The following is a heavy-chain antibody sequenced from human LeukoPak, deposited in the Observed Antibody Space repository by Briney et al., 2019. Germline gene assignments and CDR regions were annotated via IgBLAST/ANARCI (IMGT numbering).Heavy chain of an antibody. CDR1: GYTFTGYY. J-gene: IGHJ4*02. V-gene: IGHV1-2*02. CDR2: INPNSGGT. CDR3: ARVRDCSSTSCSASLDY. D-gene: IGHD2-2*01. Sequence: ASVKVSYKASGYTFTGYYMHWVRQAPGQGLEWMGWINPNSGGTNYAQKFQGRVTMTRDTPISTAYMELSRLRSDDTAVYYCARVRDCSSTSCSASLDYWGQGTLVTVSS.